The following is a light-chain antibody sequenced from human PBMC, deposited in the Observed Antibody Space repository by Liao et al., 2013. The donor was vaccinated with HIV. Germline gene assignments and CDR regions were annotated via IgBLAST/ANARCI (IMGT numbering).Light chain of an antibody. CDR2: KDS. CDR3: QSADSGGTSEP. J-gene: IGLJ2*01. Sequence: SYELTQPPSVSVSPGQTARITCSGDALPKQYVYWYQQKPGQAPVLVIYKDSERPSGIPERFSGSSSGTTATLTISGVQAEDEADYYCQSADSGGTSEPFGGGTRLTVL. CDR1: ALPKQY. V-gene: IGLV3-25*03.